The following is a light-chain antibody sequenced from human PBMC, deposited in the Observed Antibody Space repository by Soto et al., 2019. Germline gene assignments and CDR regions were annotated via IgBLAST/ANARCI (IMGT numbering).Light chain of an antibody. Sequence: EIVLTQSPATLSLSPGERATLSCRASQSVSSYLAWYQQKPGQAPRLLIYDASNRATGIPARFSGSGSGTDFTLTISSLEPEEFAVYYCQQRSNWITFVQGTRLEIK. J-gene: IGKJ5*01. CDR2: DAS. CDR3: QQRSNWIT. CDR1: QSVSSY. V-gene: IGKV3-11*01.